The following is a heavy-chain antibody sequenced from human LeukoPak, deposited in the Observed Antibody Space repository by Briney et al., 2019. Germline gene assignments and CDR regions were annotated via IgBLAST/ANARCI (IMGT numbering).Heavy chain of an antibody. CDR2: ISSSSSYI. CDR3: AKANDIGNWFDP. V-gene: IGHV3-21*01. CDR1: GFTFSSYS. Sequence: PGGSLRLSCAASGFTFSSYSMNWVRQAPGKGLEWVSSISSSSSYIYYADSVKGRFTISRDNSKNTLYLQMNNLRPEDTAVYYCAKANDIGNWFDPWGQGTLVTVSS. J-gene: IGHJ5*02. D-gene: IGHD3-9*01.